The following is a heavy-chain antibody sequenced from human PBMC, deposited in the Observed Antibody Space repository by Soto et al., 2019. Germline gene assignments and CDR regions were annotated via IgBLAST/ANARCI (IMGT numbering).Heavy chain of an antibody. J-gene: IGHJ4*02. Sequence: GASVKVSCKVSGYTLTDLSMHWVRQAPGKGLEWMGGFDPEDGETIYAQKFQGRVTMTEDTSTDTAYMELSSLRSEDTAVYYCATDHPNYDILTGSFDYWGQGTLVTVSS. CDR1: GYTLTDLS. V-gene: IGHV1-24*01. CDR3: ATDHPNYDILTGSFDY. D-gene: IGHD3-9*01. CDR2: FDPEDGET.